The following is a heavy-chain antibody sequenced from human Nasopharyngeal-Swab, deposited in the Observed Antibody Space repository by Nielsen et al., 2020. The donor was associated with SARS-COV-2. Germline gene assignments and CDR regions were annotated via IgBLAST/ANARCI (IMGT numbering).Heavy chain of an antibody. CDR1: GYTFTSYD. J-gene: IGHJ6*02. Sequence: VKVSCKASGYTFTSYDINWVRQATGQGLEWMGWMNSNSGNTGYAQKFQGRVTMTRNTSISTAYMELSSLRSEDTAVYYCARGGVLLWFGELLKPIYYYYYGMDVWGQGTTVTVSS. D-gene: IGHD3-10*01. V-gene: IGHV1-8*01. CDR3: ARGGVLLWFGELLKPIYYYYYGMDV. CDR2: MNSNSGNT.